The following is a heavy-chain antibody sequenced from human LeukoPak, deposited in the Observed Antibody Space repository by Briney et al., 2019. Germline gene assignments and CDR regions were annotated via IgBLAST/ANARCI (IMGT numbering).Heavy chain of an antibody. V-gene: IGHV1-69*05. Sequence: GASVKVSCKASGGTFSSYAISWVRQAPGQGLEWMGGIIPIFGTANYAQKFQGRVTITTDESTSTAYMELSSLRSEDTAVYYCARDMTTVTTFDYWGRGTLVTVSS. D-gene: IGHD4-17*01. CDR1: GGTFSSYA. J-gene: IGHJ4*02. CDR3: ARDMTTVTTFDY. CDR2: IIPIFGTA.